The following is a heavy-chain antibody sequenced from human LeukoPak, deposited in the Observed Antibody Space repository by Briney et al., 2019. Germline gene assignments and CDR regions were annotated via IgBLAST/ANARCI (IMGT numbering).Heavy chain of an antibody. D-gene: IGHD6-6*01. CDR1: GYTFTGYY. CDR3: ARDQRVGSSSVNWFDP. Sequence: ASVKVSCKASGYTFTGYYMHWVRQAPGQGLEWMGWINPNSGGTNYAQKFQGRVTMNRDTSISTAYMELSRLRSDDTAVYYCARDQRVGSSSVNWFDPWGQGTLVTVSS. V-gene: IGHV1-2*02. J-gene: IGHJ5*02. CDR2: INPNSGGT.